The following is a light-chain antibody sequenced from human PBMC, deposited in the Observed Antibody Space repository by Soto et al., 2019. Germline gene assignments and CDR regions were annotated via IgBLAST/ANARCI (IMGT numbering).Light chain of an antibody. CDR2: STS. CDR3: LYDYGVAQEV. Sequence: QTVVTQEPSLTVSPGGTVTLTCASSTGAVTSGYYPNWFQQKPGQAPRPLIYSTSNKHSWIPARFSGSLRGGKAALTLSGLEAEDEAEYYCLYDYGVAQEVFGGGTKVTVL. J-gene: IGLJ2*01. CDR1: TGAVTSGYY. V-gene: IGLV7-43*01.